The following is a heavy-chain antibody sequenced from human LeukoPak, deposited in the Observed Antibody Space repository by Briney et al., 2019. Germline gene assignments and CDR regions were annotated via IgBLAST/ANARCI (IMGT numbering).Heavy chain of an antibody. D-gene: IGHD2-21*02. V-gene: IGHV3-30*04. CDR3: ARIGGDRHPIEY. Sequence: GRSLRLSCAASGFTFSNYAMHWVRQAPGKGLEWVAVISHHGKDKFYADSVKGRFTLSRDTSKNTLYLQMNSLRAEDTAVYYCARIGGDRHPIEYWGQGTLVTVSS. CDR1: GFTFSNYA. CDR2: ISHHGKDK. J-gene: IGHJ4*02.